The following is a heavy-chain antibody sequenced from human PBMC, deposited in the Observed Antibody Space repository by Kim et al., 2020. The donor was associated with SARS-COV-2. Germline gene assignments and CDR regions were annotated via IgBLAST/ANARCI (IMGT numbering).Heavy chain of an antibody. D-gene: IGHD6-19*01. CDR2: ISYDGSNK. CDR3: ARDKRIAVAGTNYYYYGMDV. J-gene: IGHJ6*02. CDR1: GFTFSSYA. Sequence: GGSLRLSCAASGFTFSSYAMHWVRQAPGKGLEWVAVISYDGSNKYYADSVKGRFTISRDNSKNTLYLQMNSLRAEDTAVYYCARDKRIAVAGTNYYYYGMDVWGQGTTVTVSS. V-gene: IGHV3-30*04.